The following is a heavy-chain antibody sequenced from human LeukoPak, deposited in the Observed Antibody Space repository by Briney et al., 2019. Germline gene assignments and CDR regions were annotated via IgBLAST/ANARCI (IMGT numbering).Heavy chain of an antibody. D-gene: IGHD2-2*01. CDR1: GYLFNNYA. Sequence: PGGSLRLSCVASGYLFNNYAVSWVPQAPGKALEWRSAISGSGSTYFADSVKGRFTISRDNSKNTGYLQMNSLRAEDTAVYYCVKGGQDCSPTTCYYDWGQGTLVTVSS. V-gene: IGHV3-23*01. CDR3: VKGGQDCSPTTCYYD. J-gene: IGHJ4*02. CDR2: ISGSGST.